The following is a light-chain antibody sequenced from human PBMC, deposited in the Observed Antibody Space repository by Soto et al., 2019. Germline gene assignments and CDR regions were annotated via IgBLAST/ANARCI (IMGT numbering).Light chain of an antibody. V-gene: IGKV3-20*01. Sequence: EIVLTQSPGTLSLSPGERATLSCRASQSVSSNYLAWYQRKPGQTPRLLIYAASSRATGVPDRFSGSGSGTDFTLTISRLEPGDFAVYYCQQYGRSPATFGQGTKVDI. CDR3: QQYGRSPAT. CDR2: AAS. J-gene: IGKJ1*01. CDR1: QSVSSNY.